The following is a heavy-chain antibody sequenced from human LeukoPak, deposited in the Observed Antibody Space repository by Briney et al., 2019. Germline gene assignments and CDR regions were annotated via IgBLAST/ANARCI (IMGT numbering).Heavy chain of an antibody. D-gene: IGHD4-23*01. CDR2: VSYDGSYK. J-gene: IGHJ4*02. V-gene: IGHV3-30*04. Sequence: PGGSLRLSCAAAGFTFSKFAMHWVRQAPGKGLEWVAVVSYDGSYKYYADSVKGRFTISRDNAKNTLYLQMNSLRAEDTAVYYCARDHYGGNSDYWGQGTLVTVSS. CDR1: GFTFSKFA. CDR3: ARDHYGGNSDY.